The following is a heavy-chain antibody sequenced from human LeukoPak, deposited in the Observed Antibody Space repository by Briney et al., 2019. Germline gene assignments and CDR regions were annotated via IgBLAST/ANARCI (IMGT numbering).Heavy chain of an antibody. J-gene: IGHJ5*02. V-gene: IGHV4-34*01. CDR2: INHSGRT. Sequence: KPSETLSLTCAVYGGSFSGYYWSWIRQPPGKGLEWIGEINHSGRTNYNPSLKSRVPISVDTSKNQFSLKLSSVTAADTAVYYCARHSYGSGSYKGDSFDPWGQGTLVTVSS. CDR1: GGSFSGYY. CDR3: ARHSYGSGSYKGDSFDP. D-gene: IGHD3-10*01.